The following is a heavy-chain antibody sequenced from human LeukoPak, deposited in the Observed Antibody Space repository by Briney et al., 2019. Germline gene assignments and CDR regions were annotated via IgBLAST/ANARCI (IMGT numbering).Heavy chain of an antibody. J-gene: IGHJ4*02. V-gene: IGHV1-2*02. CDR2: INPNSSGT. CDR1: GYTFTDYY. CDR3: ARKATTGTHFDY. D-gene: IGHD6-13*01. Sequence: ASVKVSCKASGYTFTDYYIHWVRQAPGQGLEWMGWINPNSSGTNYAQKFQGRVTMTGDTSIRTAYMELSRLRSDDTAMYYCARKATTGTHFDYWGQGTLVTVSS.